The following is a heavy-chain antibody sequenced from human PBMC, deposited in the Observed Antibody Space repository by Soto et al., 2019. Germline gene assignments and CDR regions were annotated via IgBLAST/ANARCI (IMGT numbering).Heavy chain of an antibody. CDR3: ANDPRGPYF. CDR2: ISASGGET. Sequence: GRQAPGKGLEGVPGISASGGETYYGDSVKGRFTISRDDSKNTLNRQLNGLRAEDTAIYYCANDPRGPYFWGQGTRVTVSS. V-gene: IGHV3-23*01. J-gene: IGHJ4*02. D-gene: IGHD5-12*01.